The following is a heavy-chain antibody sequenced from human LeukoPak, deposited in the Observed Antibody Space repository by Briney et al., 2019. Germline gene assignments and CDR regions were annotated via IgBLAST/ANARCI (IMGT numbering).Heavy chain of an antibody. J-gene: IGHJ4*02. Sequence: ASVKVSCKTSGYTFTDHYIHWVRQAPGQGLEWMGWMNPSDNGVNYAQKFQGRVTITADESTSTAYMELSSLRSEDTAVYYCARDGPDIVIVPAAWRASYYFDYWGQGTLVTVSS. CDR1: GYTFTDHY. CDR3: ARDGPDIVIVPAAWRASYYFDY. V-gene: IGHV1-2*02. D-gene: IGHD2-2*01. CDR2: MNPSDNGV.